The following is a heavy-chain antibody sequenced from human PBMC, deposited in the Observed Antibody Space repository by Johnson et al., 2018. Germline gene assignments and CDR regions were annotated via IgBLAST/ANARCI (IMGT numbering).Heavy chain of an antibody. CDR1: GFTFDDYA. J-gene: IGHJ6*03. CDR3: AKDIRGPPDYYYYYYMDV. Sequence: VQLVESGGGLVQXGRSLRLSCAASGFTFDDYAMHWVRQAPGKGLAWVSGISWNSGSIGYAASVKGRITISRDNAKNSLYLQMNSLRAEDTALYYCAKDIRGPPDYYYYYYMDVWGKGTTVTVSS. CDR2: ISWNSGSI. V-gene: IGHV3-9*01.